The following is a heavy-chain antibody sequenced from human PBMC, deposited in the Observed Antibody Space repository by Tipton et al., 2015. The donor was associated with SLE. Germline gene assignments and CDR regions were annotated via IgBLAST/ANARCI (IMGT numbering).Heavy chain of an antibody. D-gene: IGHD3-22*01. J-gene: IGHJ4*02. CDR1: GGSFSGYY. CDR3: ARTHYYDHTGYSLLDY. CDR2: INHSGST. Sequence: TLSLTCAVYGGSFSGYYWSWTRQSPGKGLEWIGDINHSGSTNYNPSLRSRVTMSVDTSKNQFSLKLSSVTAADTAVYYCARTHYYDHTGYSLLDYWGQGTLVTVSS. V-gene: IGHV4-34*10.